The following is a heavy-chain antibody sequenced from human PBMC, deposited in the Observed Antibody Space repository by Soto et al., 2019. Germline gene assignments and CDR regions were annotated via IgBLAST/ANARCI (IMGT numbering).Heavy chain of an antibody. Sequence: QVQLVQSGAEVKKPGSSVKVSCKASGGTFSSYAISWVRRAPGQGLEWLGGIIPIFGTANYAQKFQGRATITADESTSTAYMERSSLRSEDTAVYYCARQIAAAGTYYYYGMDVWGQGTTVTVSS. D-gene: IGHD6-13*01. CDR1: GGTFSSYA. CDR3: ARQIAAAGTYYYYGMDV. CDR2: IIPIFGTA. J-gene: IGHJ6*02. V-gene: IGHV1-69*12.